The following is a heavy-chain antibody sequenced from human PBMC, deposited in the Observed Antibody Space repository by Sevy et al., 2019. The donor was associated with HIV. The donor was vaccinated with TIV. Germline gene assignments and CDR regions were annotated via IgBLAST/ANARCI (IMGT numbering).Heavy chain of an antibody. J-gene: IGHJ4*02. CDR2: ISYDAINK. V-gene: IGHV3-30*02. Sequence: GGSLRLSCAASGFTFSYYSMHWVRQAPGKGLEWVTFISYDAINKYYADSVKGRFTISRDNSKNTLYLQMNSLRPEDTALYYCAKNTAAVGTGGIDYWGQGTLVTVSS. CDR1: GFTFSYYS. D-gene: IGHD6-13*01. CDR3: AKNTAAVGTGGIDY.